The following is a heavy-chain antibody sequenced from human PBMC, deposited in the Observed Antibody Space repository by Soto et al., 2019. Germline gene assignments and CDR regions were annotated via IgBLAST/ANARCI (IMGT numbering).Heavy chain of an antibody. J-gene: IGHJ5*02. D-gene: IGHD4-4*01. CDR1: GFTFSDYY. CDR2: ISGSGTTI. V-gene: IGHV3-11*01. CDR3: ARVMHDYSNHANPPRFDP. Sequence: PGGSLRLSCAASGFTFSDYYITWIRQAPGRGLEWVSYISGSGTTIHYADSVKGRFTISRDNAKNSLYLQMKSLRAEDTALYYCARVMHDYSNHANPPRFDPWGQGTLVIVSS.